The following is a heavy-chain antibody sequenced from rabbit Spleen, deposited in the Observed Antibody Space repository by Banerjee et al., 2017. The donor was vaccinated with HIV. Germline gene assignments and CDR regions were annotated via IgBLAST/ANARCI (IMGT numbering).Heavy chain of an antibody. Sequence: QEQLVDYGGDLVQPGASLTLTCKASGIDFSSYNFICWVRQAPGKGLEWIACIDIGSRDFTYYASWAKGRFTISKTSSTTVTLQMTSLTVADTATYFCARDTGSSFSTYGMDLWGPGTLVTVS. J-gene: IGHJ6*01. V-gene: IGHV1S45*01. D-gene: IGHD8-1*01. CDR1: GIDFSSYNF. CDR2: IDIGSRDFT. CDR3: ARDTGSSFSTYGMDL.